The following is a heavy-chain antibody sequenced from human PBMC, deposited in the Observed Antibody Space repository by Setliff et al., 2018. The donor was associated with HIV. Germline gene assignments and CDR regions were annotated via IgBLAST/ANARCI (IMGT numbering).Heavy chain of an antibody. Sequence: PSETLSLTCRLSGDSIVFDDSTRSYHCSWIRQPPGKGLEWIGSTPYRGRTNYNPSLRSRVTISLDTSTSQFSLRLNSVTAADTAHYFCAKEVGGSYALGSKVLDSWGQGTLVTVSS. CDR2: TPYRGRT. J-gene: IGHJ4*02. V-gene: IGHV4-39*07. D-gene: IGHD3-16*01. CDR3: AKEVGGSYALGSKVLDS. CDR1: GDSIVFDDSTRSYH.